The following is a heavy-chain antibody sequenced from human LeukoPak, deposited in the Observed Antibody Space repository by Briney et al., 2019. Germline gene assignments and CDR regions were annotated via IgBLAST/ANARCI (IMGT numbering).Heavy chain of an antibody. V-gene: IGHV3-23*01. CDR2: ISGSGGST. Sequence: GGSLRLSCAASEFTLSRYAMSWVRQAPGKGLEWVSAISGSGGSTYYADSVKGRFTISRDNSKNTLYLQMNSLRAEDTAVYYCAKGRPYCTNGVCYTGFPFDYWGQGTLVTVSS. J-gene: IGHJ4*02. D-gene: IGHD2-8*01. CDR3: AKGRPYCTNGVCYTGFPFDY. CDR1: EFTLSRYA.